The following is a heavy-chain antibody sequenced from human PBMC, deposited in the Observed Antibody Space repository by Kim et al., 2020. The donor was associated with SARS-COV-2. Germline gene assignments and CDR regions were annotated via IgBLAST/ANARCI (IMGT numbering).Heavy chain of an antibody. Sequence: GGSLRLSCAASGFTFSSYAMHWVRQAPGKGLEWVAVISYDGSNKYYADSVKGRFTISRDNSKNTLYLQMNSLRAEDTAVYYCARSGRGYYPIFDYWGRGTLVTVSS. CDR2: ISYDGSNK. J-gene: IGHJ4*02. CDR3: ARSGRGYYPIFDY. CDR1: GFTFSSYA. D-gene: IGHD3-22*01. V-gene: IGHV3-30-3*01.